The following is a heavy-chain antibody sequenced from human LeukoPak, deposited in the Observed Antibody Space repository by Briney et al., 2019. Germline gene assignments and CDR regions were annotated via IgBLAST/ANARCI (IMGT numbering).Heavy chain of an antibody. V-gene: IGHV3-23*01. CDR3: TEDPNGDYIGAFDP. J-gene: IGHJ5*02. CDR2: ITGGHYAT. D-gene: IGHD4-17*01. CDR1: GFSFSSFA. Sequence: AGRPLRLSCAASGFSFSSFAMTWVSHAPGKGLEWVSSITGGHYATYNTDSVKGRSTISRDNAKNTLYLQMNSLRADDRAIYYCTEDPNGDYIGAFDPGGQGTLVTVSS.